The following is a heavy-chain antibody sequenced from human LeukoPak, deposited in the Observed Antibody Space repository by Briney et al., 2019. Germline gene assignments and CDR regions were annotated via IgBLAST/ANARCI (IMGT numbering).Heavy chain of an antibody. CDR3: ARVRGYCSGGSCYSDWFDP. V-gene: IGHV3-7*01. Sequence: GGSLRLSCAASGFTFSSYWMSWVRQAPGKGLEWVANIKQDGSEKYYVDSVKGRFTISRDNAKNSLYLQMNSLRAEDTAVYYCARVRGYCSGGSCYSDWFDPWGQGTLVTVSS. D-gene: IGHD2-15*01. CDR1: GFTFSSYW. J-gene: IGHJ5*02. CDR2: IKQDGSEK.